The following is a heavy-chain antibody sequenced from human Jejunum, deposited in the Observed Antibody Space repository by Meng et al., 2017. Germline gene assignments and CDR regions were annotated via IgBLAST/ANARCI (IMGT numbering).Heavy chain of an antibody. Sequence: SETLSLTCTVSGGSISSSYWSWIRQPPGKGLEYIGYIYYSGSTYYNPSLKSRVTMSVDTSKNHFSLKVTSMTAADTAVYYCARVDYGDYLAAFDLWGQGKMVTVSS. V-gene: IGHV4-59*01. CDR2: IYYSGST. D-gene: IGHD4-17*01. CDR3: ARVDYGDYLAAFDL. J-gene: IGHJ3*01. CDR1: GGSISSSY.